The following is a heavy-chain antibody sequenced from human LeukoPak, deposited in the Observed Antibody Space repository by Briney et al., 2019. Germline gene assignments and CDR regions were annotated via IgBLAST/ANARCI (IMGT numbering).Heavy chain of an antibody. V-gene: IGHV4-39*01. D-gene: IGHD2-21*01. Sequence: SETLSLTCTVSGGSISSSSYYWGWLRQPPGKGLEWIGSIYYTGSTYYNPSLKGRVTISVDTSTNQFSLKLSSVTAADTAVYYCARQGIVGTRRTTGYYMDVWGKGTTVTVSS. CDR1: GGSISSSSYY. CDR3: ARQGIVGTRRTTGYYMDV. J-gene: IGHJ6*03. CDR2: IYYTGST.